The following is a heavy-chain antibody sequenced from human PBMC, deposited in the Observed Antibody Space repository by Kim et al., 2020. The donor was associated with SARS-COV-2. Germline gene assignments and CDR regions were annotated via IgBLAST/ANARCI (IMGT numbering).Heavy chain of an antibody. V-gene: IGHV4-59*08. CDR1: GGSISSYY. CDR3: ARLAIGSSWYVKAFDI. Sequence: SETLSLTCTVSGGSISSYYWSWIRQPPGKGLEWIGYIYYSGSTNYNPSLKSRVTISVDTSKNQFSLKLSSVTAADTAVYCCARLAIGSSWYVKAFDIWGQGTMVTVSS. CDR2: IYYSGST. D-gene: IGHD6-13*01. J-gene: IGHJ3*02.